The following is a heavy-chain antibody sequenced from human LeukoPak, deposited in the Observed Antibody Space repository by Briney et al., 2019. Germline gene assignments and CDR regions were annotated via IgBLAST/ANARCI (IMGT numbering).Heavy chain of an antibody. CDR3: ARRTGYPGTLDY. CDR2: INYSGST. V-gene: IGHV4-39*01. CDR1: GGSISSSSYY. Sequence: SETLSLTCTVSGGSISSSSYYWGWIRQPPGKGLEWIGSINYSGSTYYNPSLKSRVTISVDTSKNQFSLKPSSVTAADTAVYYCARRTGYPGTLDYWGQGTLVTVSS. J-gene: IGHJ4*02. D-gene: IGHD3/OR15-3a*01.